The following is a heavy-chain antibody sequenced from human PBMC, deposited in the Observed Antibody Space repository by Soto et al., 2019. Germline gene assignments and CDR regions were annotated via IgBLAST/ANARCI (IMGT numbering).Heavy chain of an antibody. J-gene: IGHJ4*02. Sequence: PGGSLRLSCAASGFTFSSYAMHWVRQAPGKGLEWVAVISYDGSNKYYADSVKGRFTISRDNSKNTLYLQMNSLRAEDTAVYYCARGLLWFGELSITYYFDSWGQGTLVTVSS. D-gene: IGHD3-10*01. CDR3: ARGLLWFGELSITYYFDS. CDR2: ISYDGSNK. V-gene: IGHV3-30-3*01. CDR1: GFTFSSYA.